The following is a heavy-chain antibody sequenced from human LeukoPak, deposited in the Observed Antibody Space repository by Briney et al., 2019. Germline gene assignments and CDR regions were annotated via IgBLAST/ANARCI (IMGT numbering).Heavy chain of an antibody. J-gene: IGHJ5*02. CDR3: ARGSSHYGGKDNWFDP. D-gene: IGHD4-23*01. V-gene: IGHV1-69*05. CDR1: GYTFTSYG. CDR2: IIPIFGTA. Sequence: GASVKVSCKASGYTFTSYGISWVRQAPGQGLEWMGGIIPIFGTANYAQKFQGRVTITRNTSISTAYMELSSLRSEDTAVYYCARGSSHYGGKDNWFDPWGQGTLVTVSS.